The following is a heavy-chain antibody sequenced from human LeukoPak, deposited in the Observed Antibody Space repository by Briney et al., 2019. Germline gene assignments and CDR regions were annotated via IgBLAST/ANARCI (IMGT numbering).Heavy chain of an antibody. Sequence: GGSLRLSCAASGFTFSTPWMHWVRQAPGKGLVWVSRISSDGSGTSYADSVQGRFTISRDNSKNTLYLQMNSLRAEDTAVYYCAKILQSSEQNAFDIWGQGTMVTVSS. CDR1: GFTFSTPW. CDR3: AKILQSSEQNAFDI. D-gene: IGHD2-15*01. CDR2: ISSDGSGT. V-gene: IGHV3-74*01. J-gene: IGHJ3*02.